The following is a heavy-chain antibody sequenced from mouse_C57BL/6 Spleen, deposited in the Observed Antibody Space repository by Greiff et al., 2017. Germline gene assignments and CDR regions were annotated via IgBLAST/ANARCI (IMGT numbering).Heavy chain of an antibody. V-gene: IGHV1-85*01. CDR2: IYPRDGST. CDR3: ARAYYSNYVGYFDV. J-gene: IGHJ1*03. Sequence: VQLQQSGPELVKPGASVKLSCKASGYTFTSYDINWVKQRPGQGLEWIGWIYPRDGSTKYNEKFKGKATLTVDTSSSTAYMELHSLTSEDSAVYFWARAYYSNYVGYFDVWGTGTTVTVSS. D-gene: IGHD2-5*01. CDR1: GYTFTSYD.